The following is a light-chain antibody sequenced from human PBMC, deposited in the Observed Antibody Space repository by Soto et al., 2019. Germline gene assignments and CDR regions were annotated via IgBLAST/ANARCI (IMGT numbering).Light chain of an antibody. J-gene: IGKJ4*01. V-gene: IGKV1-39*01. CDR2: ATS. CDR1: QTISNY. Sequence: DIQMTQSPSSLSASVGDRVTITCRASQTISNYLNWYQQKPGKVPKLLIYATSSLQSGVPSRFSGSGSGTDFTLTISTLQPEDFATYYCQQSYSTPSFGGGTKVEIK. CDR3: QQSYSTPS.